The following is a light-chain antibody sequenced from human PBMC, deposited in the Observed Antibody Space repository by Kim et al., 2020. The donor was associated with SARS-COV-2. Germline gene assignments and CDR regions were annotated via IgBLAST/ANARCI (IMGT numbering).Light chain of an antibody. J-gene: IGLJ1*01. Sequence: QSALTQPASVSGSPGQSITISCTGTGTDVGGFKYVSWYQQHPGEAPKLIIYDVSNRPSGVSDRFSGSKSGNTASLIVSDLQAEDEADYYCSSYSTTINLFGAGTKVTVL. CDR2: DVS. CDR1: GTDVGGFKY. CDR3: SSYSTTINL. V-gene: IGLV2-14*01.